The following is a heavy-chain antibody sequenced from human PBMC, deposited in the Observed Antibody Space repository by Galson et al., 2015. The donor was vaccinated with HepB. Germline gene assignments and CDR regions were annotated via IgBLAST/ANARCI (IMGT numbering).Heavy chain of an antibody. J-gene: IGHJ3*02. CDR1: GFTFSSYV. CDR2: ISYDGSNK. D-gene: IGHD6-13*01. V-gene: IGHV3-30*18. CDR3: AKDRLIAAAGGDAFDI. Sequence: SLRLSCAASGFTFSSYVMHWVRQAQGKGLEWVAVISYDGSNKYYADSVKGRYTISRDNSKNTLYLQMNSLRAEDTAVYYCAKDRLIAAAGGDAFDIWGQGTMVTVSS.